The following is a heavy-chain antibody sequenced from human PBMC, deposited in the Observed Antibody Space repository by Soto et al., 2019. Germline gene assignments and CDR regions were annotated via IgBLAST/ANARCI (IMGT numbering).Heavy chain of an antibody. CDR3: ARVERGTATTVVDAFDI. D-gene: IGHD1-1*01. CDR2: MSHSGGT. CDR1: GGFVSSGSYY. J-gene: IGHJ3*02. Sequence: QVQLQQWGAGLLKPSETLSLTCAVYGGFVSSGSYYWSWIRQPPGKGLEWIGEMSHSGGTHFNPSLKSRVGISVDTSKNQFSLKMSSVTAADTALYYCARVERGTATTVVDAFDIWGPGTMVTVSS. V-gene: IGHV4-34*01.